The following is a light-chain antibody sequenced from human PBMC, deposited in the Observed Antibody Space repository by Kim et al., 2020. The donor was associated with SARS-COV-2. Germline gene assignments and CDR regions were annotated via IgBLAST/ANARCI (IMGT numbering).Light chain of an antibody. CDR1: QGISNY. CDR3: QQYNSYPYT. V-gene: IGKV1-16*02. CDR2: AAS. Sequence: ASVGDRVNNTLQASQGISNYLAWFQQNTGRAPESLIYAASSLQSGVPSNFSGSRSGTDFTLTINSLQPEDFATYYSQQYNSYPYTFGQGTKLEI. J-gene: IGKJ2*01.